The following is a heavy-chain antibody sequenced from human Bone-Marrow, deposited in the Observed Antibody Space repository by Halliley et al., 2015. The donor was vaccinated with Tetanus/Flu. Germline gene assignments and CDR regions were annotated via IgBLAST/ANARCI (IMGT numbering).Heavy chain of an antibody. J-gene: IGHJ3*02. CDR3: ARDSGDMGAGNAFDI. CDR1: GFIFSSYE. D-gene: IGHD1-26*01. Sequence: VQSGGSLRLSCAASGFIFSSYEMNWVRQAPGKGLEWVSYISTSGGSISYADSVKGRFTISRDNAKNSLFLQMNSLGAEDTAIYYCARDSGDMGAGNAFDIWGQGTMVTVSS. CDR2: ISTSGGSI. V-gene: IGHV3-48*03.